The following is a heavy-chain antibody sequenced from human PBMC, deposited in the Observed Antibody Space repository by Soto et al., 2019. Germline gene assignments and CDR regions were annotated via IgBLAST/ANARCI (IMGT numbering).Heavy chain of an antibody. J-gene: IGHJ6*03. CDR3: ARALRYSSSSSRYYYMDV. D-gene: IGHD6-6*01. CDR2: IYSGGST. CDR1: GFTVSSNY. Sequence: GGSLRLSCAASGFTVSSNYMSWVRQAPGKGLEWVSVIYSGGSTYYADSVKGRFTISRHNSKNTLYLQMNSLRAEDTAVYYCARALRYSSSSSRYYYMDVWGKGTTVTVSS. V-gene: IGHV3-53*04.